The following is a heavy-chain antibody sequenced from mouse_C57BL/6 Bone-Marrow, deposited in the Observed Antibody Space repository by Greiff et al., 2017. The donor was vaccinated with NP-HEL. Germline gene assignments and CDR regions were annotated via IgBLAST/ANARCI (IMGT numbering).Heavy chain of an antibody. J-gene: IGHJ4*01. CDR2: ISSGSVTI. V-gene: IGHV5-17*01. CDR3: ARRYRGLYYYAMDY. CDR1: GFTFSDYG. D-gene: IGHD2-12*01. Sequence: EVKLVESGGGLVKPGGSLKLSCAASGFTFSDYGMHWVRQAPEKGLEWVAYISSGSVTIYYADTLKGGFTISRDNAKNTLFLQMTSLRSEDTAMYYCARRYRGLYYYAMDYWGQGTAVTVSS.